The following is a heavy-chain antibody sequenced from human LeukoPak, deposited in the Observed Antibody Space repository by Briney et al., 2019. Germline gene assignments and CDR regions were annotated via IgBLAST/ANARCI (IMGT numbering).Heavy chain of an antibody. D-gene: IGHD5-12*01. CDR3: ARGLRDIVANDGGDY. V-gene: IGHV1-2*02. CDR1: GYTFTTFA. CDR2: INPNSGGT. Sequence: ASVKVSCKASGYTFTTFAMHWVRQAPGQRLEWMGWINPNSGGTNYAQKFQGSVTMTRDMSISTAYMELSRLRSDGTAVYYCARGLRDIVANDGGDYWGQGTLVTVSS. J-gene: IGHJ4*02.